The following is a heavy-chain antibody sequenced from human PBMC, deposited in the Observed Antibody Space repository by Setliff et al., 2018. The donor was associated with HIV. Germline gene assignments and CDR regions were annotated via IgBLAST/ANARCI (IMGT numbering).Heavy chain of an antibody. V-gene: IGHV4-4*08. CDR1: GGSMSTYY. J-gene: IGHJ5*02. CDR2: IYTSGST. Sequence: VSGGSMSTYYWSWIRQPPGKGLEWIGYIYTSGSTNYNPSLRSRVTISVDTSKNHFSLRLSSVTAADTAMYFCAGDSGYPSNWFDPWGQGILVTVSS. D-gene: IGHD3-22*01. CDR3: AGDSGYPSNWFDP.